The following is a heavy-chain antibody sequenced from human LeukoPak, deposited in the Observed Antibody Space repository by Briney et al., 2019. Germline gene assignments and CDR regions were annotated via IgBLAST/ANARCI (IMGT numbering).Heavy chain of an antibody. V-gene: IGHV1-69*01. CDR3: ARDTGYGDYVLWFDP. D-gene: IGHD4-17*01. CDR2: IIPIFGTA. J-gene: IGHJ5*02. Sequence: ASVKVSCKASGGTFSSYAISWVRQAPGQGLEWMGGIIPIFGTANYAQKFQGRVMITADESTSTAYMELSSLRSEDTAVYYCARDTGYGDYVLWFDPWGQGTLVTVSS. CDR1: GGTFSSYA.